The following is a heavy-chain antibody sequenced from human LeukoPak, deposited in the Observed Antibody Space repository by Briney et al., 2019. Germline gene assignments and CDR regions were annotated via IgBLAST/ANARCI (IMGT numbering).Heavy chain of an antibody. CDR2: IYHSGST. CDR1: GGSISSSNW. J-gene: IGHJ3*02. D-gene: IGHD6-13*01. V-gene: IGHV4-4*02. CDR3: ARKYSSSWYDAFDI. Sequence: SGTLSLTCAVSGGSISSSNWWSWVRQPPGKGLEWIGEIYHSGSTNYNPSLKSRVTISVDKSKNQFSQKLSSVTAADTAVYYCARKYSSSWYDAFDIWGQGTMVTVSS.